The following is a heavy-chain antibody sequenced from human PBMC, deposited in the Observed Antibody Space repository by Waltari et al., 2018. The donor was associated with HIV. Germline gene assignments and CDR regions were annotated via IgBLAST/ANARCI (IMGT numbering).Heavy chain of an antibody. CDR2: INPNSGGT. D-gene: IGHD6-6*01. J-gene: IGHJ4*02. Sequence: QVQLVQSGAEVKKPGASVKVSCKASGYTFTGYYMHWVRQAHGQGLEWMGWINPNSGGTNYAQKFQGRVTMTSDTSISTAYMELSRLRSDDTAVYYCASENSSSSSAGGFDYWGQGTLVTVSS. V-gene: IGHV1-2*02. CDR3: ASENSSSSSAGGFDY. CDR1: GYTFTGYY.